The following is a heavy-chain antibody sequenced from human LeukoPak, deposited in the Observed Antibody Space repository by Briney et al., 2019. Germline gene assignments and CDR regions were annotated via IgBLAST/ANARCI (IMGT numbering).Heavy chain of an antibody. CDR1: GFTFSRYD. Sequence: PGGSVRLSCAASGFTFSRYDMRWVREARGKGVEGVSGISGSGDNTYYADSVKGRFTISRDNSKNTLYVQVNSLGTEDTAAYYCAKGSYYDSSGSFYFDYWGQGTLVTVSS. CDR3: AKGSYYDSSGSFYFDY. V-gene: IGHV3-23*01. J-gene: IGHJ4*02. D-gene: IGHD3-22*01. CDR2: ISGSGDNT.